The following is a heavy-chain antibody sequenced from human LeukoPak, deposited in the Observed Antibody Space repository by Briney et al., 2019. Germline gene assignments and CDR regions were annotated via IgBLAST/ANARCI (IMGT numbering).Heavy chain of an antibody. CDR2: INAGNGNT. CDR1: GYTFTSYA. Sequence: ASVKVSCKSSGYTFTSYAMHWVRQAPGQRLEWMGWINAGNGNTKYSQKFQGRVTITRDTSASTAYMELSSLRSEDTAVYYCARPKVPAALRISPDFDYWGQGTLVTVSS. D-gene: IGHD2-2*01. CDR3: ARPKVPAALRISPDFDY. V-gene: IGHV1-3*01. J-gene: IGHJ4*02.